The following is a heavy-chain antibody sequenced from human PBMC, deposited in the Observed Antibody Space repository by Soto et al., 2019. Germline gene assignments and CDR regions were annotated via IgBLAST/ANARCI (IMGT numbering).Heavy chain of an antibody. V-gene: IGHV1-18*01. CDR1: GYTFTSYV. Sequence: GASVKVSCKASGYTFTSYVISWVRQAPGQGLEWMGWISAYNGNTNYAQKLQGRVTMTTDTSTSTAYMELRSLRSDDTAVYYCARERGWIQLWSGYFDYWGQGTLVTVSS. CDR2: ISAYNGNT. CDR3: ARERGWIQLWSGYFDY. D-gene: IGHD5-18*01. J-gene: IGHJ4*02.